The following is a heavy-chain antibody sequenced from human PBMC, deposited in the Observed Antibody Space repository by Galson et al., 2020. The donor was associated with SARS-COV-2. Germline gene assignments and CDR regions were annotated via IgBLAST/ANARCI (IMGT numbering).Heavy chain of an antibody. V-gene: IGHV4-30-4*01. CDR2: IYISGGT. CDR3: ARGLVRWFDP. D-gene: IGHD3-10*01. CDR1: GGSISSGDYY. Sequence: SETLSLTCTVSGGSISSGDYYWSWIRQPPGKGLEWIGYIYISGGTYYSPSLKSRITMSLDTSKNQFSLKLSSVTAADTAVYFCARGLVRWFDPWGRGTLVTVSS. J-gene: IGHJ5*02.